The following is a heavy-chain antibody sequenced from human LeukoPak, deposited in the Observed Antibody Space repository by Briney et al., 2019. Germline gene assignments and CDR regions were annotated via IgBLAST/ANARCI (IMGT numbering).Heavy chain of an antibody. Sequence: GASVKVSCKASGYTFTVYYMHWVRQAPGQGLEWMGWINPNSGGTNHAQKFQGRVTMTRDTSISTAYMELSRLRSDDTAVYYCARDRPLDADDYYGFYYFDYWGQGTLVTVSS. D-gene: IGHD3-10*01. CDR3: ARDRPLDADDYYGFYYFDY. V-gene: IGHV1-2*02. J-gene: IGHJ4*02. CDR1: GYTFTVYY. CDR2: INPNSGGT.